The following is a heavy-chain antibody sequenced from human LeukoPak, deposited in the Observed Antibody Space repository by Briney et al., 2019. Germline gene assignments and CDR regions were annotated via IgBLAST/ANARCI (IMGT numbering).Heavy chain of an antibody. D-gene: IGHD3-22*01. CDR1: GFTFSSYG. V-gene: IGHV3-30*02. CDR3: AKDPNYYDSSGYYAD. J-gene: IGHJ4*02. Sequence: GGSLRLSCAASGFTFSSYGMHWVRQAPGKGLEWVAFIRYDGSNKYYADSVKGRFTISRDNSKNTLYLQMNSLRAEDTAVYYCAKDPNYYDSSGYYADWGQGTLVTVSS. CDR2: IRYDGSNK.